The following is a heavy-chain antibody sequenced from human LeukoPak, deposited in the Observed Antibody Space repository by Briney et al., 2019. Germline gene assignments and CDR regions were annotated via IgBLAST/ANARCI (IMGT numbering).Heavy chain of an antibody. D-gene: IGHD3-9*01. CDR2: ISGSGGST. J-gene: IGHJ3*02. CDR1: GFTFSSYG. CDR3: ARHEDFDWSPGVFDI. V-gene: IGHV3-23*01. Sequence: GGSLRLSCAASGFTFSSYGMSWVRQAPGKGLEWVSAISGSGGSTYYADSVKGRFTISRDNSKNTLYLQMNSLRAEDTAVYYCARHEDFDWSPGVFDIWAKGQWSPSLQ.